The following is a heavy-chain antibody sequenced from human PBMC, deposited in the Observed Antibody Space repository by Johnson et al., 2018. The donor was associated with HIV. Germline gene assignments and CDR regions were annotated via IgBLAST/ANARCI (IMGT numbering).Heavy chain of an antibody. CDR3: AKRSHYGAFDI. V-gene: IGHV3-23*04. CDR2: ISGSGGST. D-gene: IGHD1-26*01. J-gene: IGHJ3*02. Sequence: VQLVESGGGVVQPGRSLRLSCAASGFTFSSYGMSWVRRAPGKGLEWVSTISGSGGSTYYADSLKGRFTISRDNSKNPLHMHMNSLRAEDTAIYYCAKRSHYGAFDIWGQGTMVTVSS. CDR1: GFTFSSYG.